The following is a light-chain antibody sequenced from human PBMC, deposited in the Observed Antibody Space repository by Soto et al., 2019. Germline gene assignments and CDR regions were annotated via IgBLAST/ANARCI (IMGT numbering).Light chain of an antibody. CDR2: DAS. Sequence: EIVLTQSPSTLSVSPGERATLSCRASQSVNDYIAWYQQKPGQAPRLLIYDASHRAFGIPARFSGSASGTDFTLTISSLEPEDFAVYYCQQRFNWPRTFGQGTKLEIK. CDR1: QSVNDY. J-gene: IGKJ2*01. CDR3: QQRFNWPRT. V-gene: IGKV3-11*01.